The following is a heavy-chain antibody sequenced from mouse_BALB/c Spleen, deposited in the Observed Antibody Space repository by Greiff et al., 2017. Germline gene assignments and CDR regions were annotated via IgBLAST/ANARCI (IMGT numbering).Heavy chain of an antibody. CDR3: ASSGTTHFDV. D-gene: IGHD4-1*01. V-gene: IGHV1-77*01. Sequence: QVQLQQSGAELARPGASVKLSCKASGYTFTDYYINWVKQRTGQGLEWIGEIYPGSGNTYYNDKFKGKATLTADKSSSTAYMQLSSLTSEDSAVYFCASSGTTHFDVWGAGTTVTVSS. CDR1: GYTFTDYY. CDR2: IYPGSGNT. J-gene: IGHJ1*01.